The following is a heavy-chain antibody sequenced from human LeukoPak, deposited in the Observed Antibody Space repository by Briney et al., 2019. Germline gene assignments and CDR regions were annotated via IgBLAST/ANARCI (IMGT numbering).Heavy chain of an antibody. CDR1: GGSISSGGYY. Sequence: SETLSLTCTVSGGSISSGGYYWSWIRQHPGKGLEWIGYIYYSGSTYYKPSLKSRVTISVDTSKNQFSLKLSSVTAADTAVYYCARGGKWFGELLARPNWFDPWGQGTLVTVSS. CDR3: ARGGKWFGELLARPNWFDP. CDR2: IYYSGST. D-gene: IGHD3-10*01. J-gene: IGHJ5*02. V-gene: IGHV4-31*03.